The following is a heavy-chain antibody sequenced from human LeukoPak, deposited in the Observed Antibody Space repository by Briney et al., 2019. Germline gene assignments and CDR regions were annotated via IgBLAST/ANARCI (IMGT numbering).Heavy chain of an antibody. CDR3: ARDPPSAAGTFDY. CDR2: ISYDGSNK. D-gene: IGHD6-13*01. CDR1: GFTFSSYA. V-gene: IGHV3-30*04. J-gene: IGHJ4*02. Sequence: GRSLRLSCAASGFTFSSYAMHWVRQAPGKGLEWVAVISYDGSNKYYADSVKGRFTISRDNAKNSLYLQMNSLRAEDTAVYYCARDPPSAAGTFDYWGQGTLVTVSS.